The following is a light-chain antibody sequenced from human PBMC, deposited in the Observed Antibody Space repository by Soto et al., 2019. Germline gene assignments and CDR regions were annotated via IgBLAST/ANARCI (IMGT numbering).Light chain of an antibody. CDR1: SSDVGSYNY. CDR2: DVS. Sequence: QSVLTQPRSVSGSPGESVTISCSGTSSDVGSYNYVSWYQQYPGKAPKVKIYDVSERPSEVPVRFSGSKSGNTASLTISGLQAESEAEYFCCSYSGSDSLVFGGGTKLTVL. J-gene: IGLJ2*01. V-gene: IGLV2-11*01. CDR3: CSYSGSDSLV.